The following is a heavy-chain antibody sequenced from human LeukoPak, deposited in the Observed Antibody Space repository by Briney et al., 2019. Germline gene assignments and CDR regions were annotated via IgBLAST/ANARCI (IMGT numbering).Heavy chain of an antibody. V-gene: IGHV4-34*01. Sequence: PSETLSLTCAVYGASFSGYYWTWIRQPPGKGLEWIGEINHSGSTNYNPSLKSRVTISVDTSKSQFSLKLTSVTAADTAVYFCARDWVEYSSGSGSYFPFDYWGQGTLVTVSS. D-gene: IGHD3-10*01. J-gene: IGHJ4*02. CDR2: INHSGST. CDR3: ARDWVEYSSGSGSYFPFDY. CDR1: GASFSGYY.